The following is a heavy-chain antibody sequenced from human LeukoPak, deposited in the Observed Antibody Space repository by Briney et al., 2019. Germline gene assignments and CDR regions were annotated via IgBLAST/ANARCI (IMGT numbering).Heavy chain of an antibody. CDR1: GGSFSGSDYY. V-gene: IGHV4-39*01. Sequence: SETLSLTCTVSGGSFSGSDYYWGWIRQPPGKGLEWIGSIYYSGTTYYNPSLKSRVTISVDTSKKQFSLKLRSVTAADTAVYYCARHEWGITNAFDIWGQGTMVTVSS. CDR3: ARHEWGITNAFDI. CDR2: IYYSGTT. J-gene: IGHJ3*02. D-gene: IGHD1-14*01.